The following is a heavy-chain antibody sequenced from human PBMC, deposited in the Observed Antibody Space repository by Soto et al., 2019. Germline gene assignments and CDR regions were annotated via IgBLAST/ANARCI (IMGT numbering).Heavy chain of an antibody. CDR2: ISSSSTYI. D-gene: IGHD3-22*01. CDR3: ARGTNYYDSSVYGY. Sequence: GGSLRLSCAASGFTFSSYSMNWVRQAPGKGLQWVSSISSSSTYIYYADSVKGRFTISRDNAKNSLYPQMNSLRAEDTAVYYCARGTNYYDSSVYGYWGQGTLVTVSS. V-gene: IGHV3-21*01. CDR1: GFTFSSYS. J-gene: IGHJ4*02.